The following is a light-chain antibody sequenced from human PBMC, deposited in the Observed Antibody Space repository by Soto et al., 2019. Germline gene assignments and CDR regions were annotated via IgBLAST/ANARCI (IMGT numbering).Light chain of an antibody. CDR1: QGFSNS. J-gene: IGKJ4*01. CDR3: QKYDSAPLT. CDR2: GAS. V-gene: IGKV1-27*01. Sequence: DIQMTQSLSSLTASIGDRVTISCRASQGFSNSLAWYQQKPGKVPTLLIYGASILQSGVPSRFSGSGSGTEFTLTISCLQPEDVATYFCQKYDSAPLTFGGGTKVEIK.